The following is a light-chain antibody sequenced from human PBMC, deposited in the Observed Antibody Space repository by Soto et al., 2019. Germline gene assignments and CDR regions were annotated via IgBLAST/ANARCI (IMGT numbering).Light chain of an antibody. V-gene: IGKV1-16*02. J-gene: IGKJ2*01. CDR1: QGVSLS. Sequence: DIQMTQSPSSLSASVGDRVTITCRASQGVSLSLAWFQQKPGKVPRSLIYAASSLQNGVPSNFSGGGSGTDFTLTISSLQPKDFATYYCQQYDTSPYTFGQGTKLEIK. CDR3: QQYDTSPYT. CDR2: AAS.